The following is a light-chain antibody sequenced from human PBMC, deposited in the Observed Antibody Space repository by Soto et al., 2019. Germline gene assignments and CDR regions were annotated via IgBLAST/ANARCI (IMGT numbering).Light chain of an antibody. CDR1: SGYSNYK. CDR3: GADHGSGSNFVSVV. CDR2: VGTGGIVG. J-gene: IGLJ2*01. Sequence: QSVLTQPPSASASLGASVTLTCTLSSGYSNYKVDWYQQRPGKGPRFVMRVGTGGIVGSKGDGIPDRFSVLGSGLNRYLTSKNIQEEDESDYHCGADHGSGSNFVSVVFGGGTKLTVL. V-gene: IGLV9-49*01.